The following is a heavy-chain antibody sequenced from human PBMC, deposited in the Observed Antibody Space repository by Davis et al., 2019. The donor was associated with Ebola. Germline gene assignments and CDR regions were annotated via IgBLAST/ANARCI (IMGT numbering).Heavy chain of an antibody. D-gene: IGHD3-10*01. J-gene: IGHJ4*02. Sequence: PSETLSLTCTVSGVSISRHYWNWIRQPPGKRLEWIGSIYYTGSAKYNSSLNSRVSISVDASKNQFSLKLTSVTAADTAMYYCSERGSSVWGQGTLVTLSS. CDR2: IYYTGSA. V-gene: IGHV4-59*11. CDR3: SERGSSV. CDR1: GVSISRHY.